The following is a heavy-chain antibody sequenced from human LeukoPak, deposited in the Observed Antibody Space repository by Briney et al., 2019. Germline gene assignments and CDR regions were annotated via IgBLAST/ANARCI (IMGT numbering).Heavy chain of an antibody. CDR1: GYTLTELS. CDR3: ATDLRAAVGY. J-gene: IGHJ4*02. CDR2: FDPEDGET. Sequence: EASVKVSCKVSGYTLTELSMHWVRQAPGKGLEWMGGFDPEDGETIYAQKFQGRVTMTEDTSTDTVYMELSSLRSEDTAVYYCATDLRAAVGYWGQGTLVTVSS. V-gene: IGHV1-24*01.